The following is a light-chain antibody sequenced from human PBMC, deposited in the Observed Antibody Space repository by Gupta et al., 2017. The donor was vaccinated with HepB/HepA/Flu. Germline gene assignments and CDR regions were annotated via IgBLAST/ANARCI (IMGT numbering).Light chain of an antibody. CDR2: AAS. CDR3: QQSDRTPFT. V-gene: IGKV1-39*01. J-gene: IGKJ2*01. Sequence: DIQMTQSPSSLSASVGDRVTITCRASQNINNLLFWYQQRPGKAPKLLIYAASGLQSGGPSRCSGSGSETDCTLTISSLQPEDGATYYGQQSDRTPFTFGQGTKVEIK. CDR1: QNINNL.